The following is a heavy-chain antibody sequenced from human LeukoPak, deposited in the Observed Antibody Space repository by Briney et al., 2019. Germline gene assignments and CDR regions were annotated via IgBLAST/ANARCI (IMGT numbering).Heavy chain of an antibody. D-gene: IGHD2-2*01. CDR3: ARAGYCSSTSCRFYYYYYYGMDV. CDR2: ISYDGSNK. J-gene: IGHJ6*04. V-gene: IGHV3-30*04. CDR1: GFTFSRYA. Sequence: GGSLRLSCAASGFTFSRYAMHWVRQAPGKGLEWVAVISYDGSNKYYADSVKGRFTISRDNSKNTLYLQLTSLRAEDTAVYYCARAGYCSSTSCRFYYYYYYGMDVWGKGTTVTVSS.